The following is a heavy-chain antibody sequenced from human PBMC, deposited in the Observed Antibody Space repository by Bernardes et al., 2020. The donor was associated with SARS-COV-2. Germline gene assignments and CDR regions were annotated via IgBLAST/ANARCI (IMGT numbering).Heavy chain of an antibody. D-gene: IGHD6-19*01. CDR1: GYTFTSYD. V-gene: IGHV1-8*01. Sequence: ASVKVSCKASGYTFTSYDINWVRQATGQGLEWMGWMNPNSGNTGYAQKFQGRVTMTRNTSISTAYMELSSLRSEDTAVYYCARGERSGWYFHYYYGMDVWGQGTTVTVSS. J-gene: IGHJ6*02. CDR2: MNPNSGNT. CDR3: ARGERSGWYFHYYYGMDV.